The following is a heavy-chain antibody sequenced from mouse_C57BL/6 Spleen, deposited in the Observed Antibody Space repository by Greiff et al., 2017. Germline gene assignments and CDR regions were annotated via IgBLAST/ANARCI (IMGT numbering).Heavy chain of an antibody. CDR1: GYTFTSYW. V-gene: IGHV1-59*01. CDR2: IDPSDSYT. Sequence: QVQLQQPGAELVRPGTSVKLSCKASGYTFTSYWMHWVKQRPGQGLEWIGVIDPSDSYTNYNQKLKGKATLTVDTSSSTAYMQLSSLTSEDSAVYYCARRTGYYAMDYWGQGTSVTVSS. CDR3: ARRTGYYAMDY. J-gene: IGHJ4*01.